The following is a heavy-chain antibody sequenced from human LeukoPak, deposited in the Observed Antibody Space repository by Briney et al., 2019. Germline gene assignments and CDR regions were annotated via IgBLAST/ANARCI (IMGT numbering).Heavy chain of an antibody. Sequence: GGSLRLSCAASGFTFSGSAMHWVRQASGKGLEWVGRIRSKANSYATAYAASVKGRFTISRDDSKNAAYLQMNSLKTEDTAVYYCTSTMGPYFDYWGQGTLVTVSS. V-gene: IGHV3-73*01. D-gene: IGHD2-8*01. CDR3: TSTMGPYFDY. CDR1: GFTFSGSA. J-gene: IGHJ4*02. CDR2: IRSKANSYAT.